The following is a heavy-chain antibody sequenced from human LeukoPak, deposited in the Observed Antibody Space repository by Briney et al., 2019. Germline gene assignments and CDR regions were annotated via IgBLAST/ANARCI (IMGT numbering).Heavy chain of an antibody. V-gene: IGHV3-30*18. D-gene: IGHD4-17*01. Sequence: GGSLRLSCAASGFTFSSYGMHWVRQAPGKGLEWVAIISYDRSNKYYADTVKGRFTISRDNSKNTLYLQMNSLRAEDTAVYYCAKGGGDGDYDDYYYGMDVWGKGTTVTVSS. CDR3: AKGGGDGDYDDYYYGMDV. CDR2: ISYDRSNK. J-gene: IGHJ6*04. CDR1: GFTFSSYG.